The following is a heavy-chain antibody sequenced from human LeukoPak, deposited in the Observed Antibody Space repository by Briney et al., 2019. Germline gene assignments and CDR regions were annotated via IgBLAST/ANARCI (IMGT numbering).Heavy chain of an antibody. CDR1: GGSISSSSYY. CDR3: AAGTGYSCGHNWFDP. Sequence: PSETLSLTCTVSGGSISSSSYYWGWIRQPPGKGLEWIGSIYYSGSTYYNPSLKSRVTISVDTSKNQFSLKLSSVTAVDTAVYYCAAGTGYSCGHNWFDPWGQGTLVTVSS. J-gene: IGHJ5*02. D-gene: IGHD5-18*01. V-gene: IGHV4-39*07. CDR2: IYYSGST.